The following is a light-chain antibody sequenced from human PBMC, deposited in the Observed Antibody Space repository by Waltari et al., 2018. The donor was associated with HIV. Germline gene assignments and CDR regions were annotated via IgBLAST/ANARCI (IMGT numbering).Light chain of an antibody. CDR1: QSVSSN. CDR2: GAS. V-gene: IGKV3-15*01. J-gene: IGKJ1*01. CDR3: QQYNNWPQT. Sequence: DTMMTQSPATLSVSSGERATLSCRASQSVSSNLAWYQQKPGQAPRLLIYGASTRATAIPARVSGSGSGTDFTLTISSLQSEDIAIYYCQQYNNWPQTFGQGTKVEIK.